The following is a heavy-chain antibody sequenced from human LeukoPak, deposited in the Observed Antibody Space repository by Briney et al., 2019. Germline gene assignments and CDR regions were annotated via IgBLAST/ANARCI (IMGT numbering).Heavy chain of an antibody. D-gene: IGHD3-10*01. Sequence: SETLSLTCAVYGGSFSGYYWSWIRQPPGKGLEWIGEINHSGSTNYNPSLKSRVTISVDTSKNQFSLKLSSVTAADTAVYYCARTPLYGSGSYFGFDPWGQGTLVTVSS. CDR1: GGSFSGYY. CDR3: ARTPLYGSGSYFGFDP. J-gene: IGHJ5*02. V-gene: IGHV4-34*01. CDR2: INHSGST.